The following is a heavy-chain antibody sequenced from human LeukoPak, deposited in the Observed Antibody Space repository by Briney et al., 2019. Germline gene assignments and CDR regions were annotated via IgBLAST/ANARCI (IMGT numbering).Heavy chain of an antibody. V-gene: IGHV1-46*01. CDR1: GGTFSKYT. CDR3: ARNPSGSYYRVIDY. J-gene: IGHJ4*02. D-gene: IGHD1-26*01. Sequence: ASVKVSCKASGGTFSKYTISWVRQAPGQGLEWMGIINPSGGSTSYAQKFQGRVTMTRDTSTSTVYMELSSLRSEDTAVYYCARNPSGSYYRVIDYWGQGTLVTVSS. CDR2: INPSGGST.